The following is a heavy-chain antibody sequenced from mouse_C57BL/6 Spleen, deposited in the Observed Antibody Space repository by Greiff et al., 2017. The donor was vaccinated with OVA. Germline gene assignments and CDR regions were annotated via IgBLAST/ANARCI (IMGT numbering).Heavy chain of an antibody. Sequence: VQLQQSGAELVKPGASVKMSCKASGYTFTRYWITWVKQRPGQGLEWVGDIYPGSGSTNYNDKFKSKATLTVDPSSSTAYMQLSSLTSEDSAVYYCSRPSYSNYFDYWGQGTTLTVSS. CDR2: IYPGSGST. CDR3: SRPSYSNYFDY. CDR1: GYTFTRYW. V-gene: IGHV1-55*01. J-gene: IGHJ2*01. D-gene: IGHD2-5*01.